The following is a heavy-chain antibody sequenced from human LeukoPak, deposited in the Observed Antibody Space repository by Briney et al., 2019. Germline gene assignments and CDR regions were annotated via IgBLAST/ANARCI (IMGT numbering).Heavy chain of an antibody. Sequence: GRSLRLSCAASGFTFSSYAMHWVRQAPGKGLEWVAVISYDGSNKYYADSVEGRFTISRDNSKNTLYLQMNSLRAEDTAVYYCARGPTCSSTSCWGYYYYGMDVWGKGTTVTVSS. J-gene: IGHJ6*04. CDR3: ARGPTCSSTSCWGYYYYGMDV. CDR2: ISYDGSNK. D-gene: IGHD2-2*01. V-gene: IGHV3-30*04. CDR1: GFTFSSYA.